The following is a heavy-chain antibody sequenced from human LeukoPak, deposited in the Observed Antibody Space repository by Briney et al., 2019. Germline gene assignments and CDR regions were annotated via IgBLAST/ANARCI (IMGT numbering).Heavy chain of an antibody. Sequence: ASVKVSCKASGYIFTGYSMHWVRQAPGQGLEWMGWINPNSGGTNYAQKSQGRVTMTRDTSISTAYMELSRLRSDDTAVYYCAPAPMIASYYFDYWGQGTLVTVSS. CDR3: APAPMIASYYFDY. J-gene: IGHJ4*02. CDR1: GYIFTGYS. V-gene: IGHV1-2*02. CDR2: INPNSGGT. D-gene: IGHD3-22*01.